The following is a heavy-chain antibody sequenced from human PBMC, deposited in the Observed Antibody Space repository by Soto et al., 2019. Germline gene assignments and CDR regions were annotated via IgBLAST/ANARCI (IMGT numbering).Heavy chain of an antibody. V-gene: IGHV1-46*01. J-gene: IGHJ4*02. CDR3: SRPHRLAGTTPEVLDY. D-gene: IGHD1-1*01. CDR2: INPSGGST. CDR1: GYTFTSYY. Sequence: GASVKVSCKASGYTFTSYYMHWVRQAPGQGLEWMGIINPSGGSTSYAQKFQGRVTMTRDTSPSPVYMALSSLRSEDTAVYYCSRPHRLAGTTPEVLDYWGQGTLVTVSS.